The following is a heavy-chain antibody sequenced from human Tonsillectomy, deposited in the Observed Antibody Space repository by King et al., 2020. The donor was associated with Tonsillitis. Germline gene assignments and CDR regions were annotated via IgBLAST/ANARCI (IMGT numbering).Heavy chain of an antibody. Sequence: VQLVESGGGLVQPGGWLRLACAASVVTVSTTYISWVRQAPGKGWEWSSVIYCDARTYSAEFVRCRFSVYSDNSDNMVYLQMNSLRVEDTAMYYCARGGWSSLDYWGQGTPVTVSS. J-gene: IGHJ4*02. CDR3: ARGGWSSLDY. CDR1: VVTVSTTY. V-gene: IGHV3-66*01. CDR2: IYCDART. D-gene: IGHD3-10*01.